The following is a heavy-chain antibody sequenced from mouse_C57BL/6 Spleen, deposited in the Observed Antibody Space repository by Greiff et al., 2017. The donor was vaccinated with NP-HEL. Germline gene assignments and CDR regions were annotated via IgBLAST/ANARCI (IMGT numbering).Heavy chain of an antibody. CDR3: ARNGGWLCLDY. J-gene: IGHJ4*01. D-gene: IGHD6-5*01. Sequence: QVHVKQSGPGLVQPSQSLSITCTVSGFSLTSYGVHWVRQSPGKGLEWLGVIWSGGSTDSNAAFISRLSISKDNSKSQVFFKRNSLQTEDTAIYNCARNGGWLCLDYWGQGTSVTVSS. V-gene: IGHV2-2*01. CDR2: IWSGGST. CDR1: GFSLTSYG.